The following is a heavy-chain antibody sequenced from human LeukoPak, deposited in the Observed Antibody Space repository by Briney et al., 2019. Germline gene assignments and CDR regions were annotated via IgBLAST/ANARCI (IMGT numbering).Heavy chain of an antibody. CDR3: ARVGWLRSSDY. D-gene: IGHD5-12*01. V-gene: IGHV1-18*04. CDR1: GYTFTGYY. J-gene: IGHJ4*02. CDR2: ISAYNGNT. Sequence: ASVKVSCKASGYTFTGYYMHWVRQAPGQGLEWMGWISAYNGNTNYAQKLQGRVTMTTDTSTSTAYMELRSLRSDDTAVYYCARVGWLRSSDYWGQGTLVTVSS.